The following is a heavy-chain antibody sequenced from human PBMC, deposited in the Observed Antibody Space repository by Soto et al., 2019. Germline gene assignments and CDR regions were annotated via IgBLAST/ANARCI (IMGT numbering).Heavy chain of an antibody. V-gene: IGHV3-30*18. D-gene: IGHD3-10*01. CDR3: AKDRVESGLGEVDY. CDR2: ISYDGSKK. J-gene: IGHJ4*02. Sequence: QVQLGESGGGVVQPGRSLRLSCAASGFTFSRNGMHWVRQAPGKGLEWVADISYDGSKKYYADSVKGRFTISRDNSKRTLYLQMNSLRPEDTAVYYCAKDRVESGLGEVDYWGQGTLVTVSS. CDR1: GFTFSRNG.